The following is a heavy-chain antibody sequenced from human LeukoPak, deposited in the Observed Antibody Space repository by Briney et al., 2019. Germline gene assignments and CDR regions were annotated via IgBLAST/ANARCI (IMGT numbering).Heavy chain of an antibody. D-gene: IGHD2/OR15-2a*01. J-gene: IGHJ3*01. Sequence: QPGGSLRLSCVASGFIIGSYGMSWVRQAPGKGLEWVANIRQDGSEKYYVDSVKGRLTISRDNAKNSLYLQMNNLTAADTAIYYCARAGYYGDDAFDLWGQGTRVTVSS. V-gene: IGHV3-7*01. CDR1: GFIIGSYG. CDR3: ARAGYYGDDAFDL. CDR2: IRQDGSEK.